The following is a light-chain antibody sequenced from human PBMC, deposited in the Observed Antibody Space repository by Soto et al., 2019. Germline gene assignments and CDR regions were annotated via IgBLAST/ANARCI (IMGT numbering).Light chain of an antibody. J-gene: IGKJ1*01. CDR3: QQYYTGRT. Sequence: DIVMTQSPDSLPVSLGERATINCKSSQSILYSSNNKNYLAWYQQKPGQPPKLLIYWASTRESGVPDRFSGGRSGTDYTLTISSLQAEGVAVYYCQQYYTGRTFGQGTKVEIK. V-gene: IGKV4-1*01. CDR2: WAS. CDR1: QSILYSSNNKNY.